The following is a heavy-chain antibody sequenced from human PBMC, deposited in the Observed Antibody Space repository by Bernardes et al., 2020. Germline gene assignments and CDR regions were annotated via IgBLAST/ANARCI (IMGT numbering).Heavy chain of an antibody. J-gene: IGHJ4*02. D-gene: IGHD6-19*01. V-gene: IGHV1-69*13. CDR3: ARVPRKGIAVAATGYFDY. Sequence: SVKVSCKASGGTFSSYAISWVRQAPGQGLEWMGGIIPIFGTANYAQKFQGRVTITADESTSTAYMELSSLRSEDTAVYYCARVPRKGIAVAATGYFDYWGQGTLVTVSS. CDR1: GGTFSSYA. CDR2: IIPIFGTA.